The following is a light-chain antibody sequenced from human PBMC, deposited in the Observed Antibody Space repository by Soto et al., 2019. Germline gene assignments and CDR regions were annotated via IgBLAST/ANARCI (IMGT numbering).Light chain of an antibody. CDR3: MQSTQLPPT. J-gene: IGKJ5*01. CDR1: QSLLHITGETF. Sequence: VMTQNQISLSVSAGQPASISCKSSQSLLHITGETFLFWYLQKPGQSPQLLIYEVSTRVSGVPDRFSGSGSGTDFTLEISRVETDDVGIYYCMQSTQLPPTFGQGTRLEIK. CDR2: EVS. V-gene: IGKV2D-29*02.